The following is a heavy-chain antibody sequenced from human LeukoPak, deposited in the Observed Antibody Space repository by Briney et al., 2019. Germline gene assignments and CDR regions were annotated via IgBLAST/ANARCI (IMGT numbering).Heavy chain of an antibody. CDR3: ARVVSWGWFDP. J-gene: IGHJ5*02. V-gene: IGHV3-7*01. Sequence: GGSLRLSCAASGFTFSSYWMGWVRQAPGKGLEWVANIKQDGSEIYYLDSVKGRFTISRDNAKNSLDLQLSSLRVEDTALYYCARVVSWGWFDPWGQGTLVTVSS. D-gene: IGHD5/OR15-5a*01. CDR1: GFTFSSYW. CDR2: IKQDGSEI.